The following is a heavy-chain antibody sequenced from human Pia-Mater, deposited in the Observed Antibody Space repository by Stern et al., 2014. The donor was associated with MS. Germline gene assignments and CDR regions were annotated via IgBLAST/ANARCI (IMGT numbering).Heavy chain of an antibody. CDR2: ISYDGSNQ. CDR3: ANAAALSCRSPSCYKAFEY. J-gene: IGHJ4*02. CDR1: GFTLTTSG. Sequence: VQLVESGGGVVQPGGSLRLSCVASGFTLTTSGMHWVRQAPGKGLDWVAVISYDGSNQYYGDSVKGRFTISRDNSKNTVYLQMNSLRPEDTAVYYCANAAALSCRSPSCYKAFEYWGQGILVTVSS. V-gene: IGHV3-30*18. D-gene: IGHD2-2*02.